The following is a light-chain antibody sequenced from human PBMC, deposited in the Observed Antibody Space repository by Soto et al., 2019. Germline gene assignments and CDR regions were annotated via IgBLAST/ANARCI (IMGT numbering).Light chain of an antibody. Sequence: EVVMTQSPLSLPVTLGQPASISCRSSQSLVYSDGNTYLSWFQQRPGQSPRRLIYRVSNRDSGVPDRFSGSGSVTDFTLKISRVEAEDVGVYYCMQGAHSPLTFGGGTKVEIK. V-gene: IGKV2-30*01. CDR1: QSLVYSDGNTY. J-gene: IGKJ4*01. CDR3: MQGAHSPLT. CDR2: RVS.